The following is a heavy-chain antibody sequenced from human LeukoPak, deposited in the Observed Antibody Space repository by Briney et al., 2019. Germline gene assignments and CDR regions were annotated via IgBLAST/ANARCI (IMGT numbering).Heavy chain of an antibody. V-gene: IGHV4-38-2*02. J-gene: IGHJ4*02. CDR1: GFSISSGYY. CDR3: ARRTTYFGWIPSESPSCFDY. CDR2: IYHSGST. D-gene: IGHD3-9*01. Sequence: SETLSLTCTVSGFSISSGYYWGWIRQPPGKGLEWIANIYHSGSTFYNPSLKSRVTISVDTSKNQFSLKLSSVTAADTAVYYCARRTTYFGWIPSESPSCFDYWGQGTLVTASS.